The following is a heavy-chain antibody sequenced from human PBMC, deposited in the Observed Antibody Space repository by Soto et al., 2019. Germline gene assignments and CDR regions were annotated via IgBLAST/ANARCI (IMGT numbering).Heavy chain of an antibody. CDR3: AKDVASRSWFDP. CDR1: GASIRSYH. Sequence: QVQLQESGPGLVKPSETLSLTCAVSGASIRSYHCSWIRQPAGKGLEWIGRMQHTGNTNYNPSLKSRVTMAVDTSKNQISLKMTSVTAADTAVYFCAKDVASRSWFDPWGQGVLVIVSS. J-gene: IGHJ5*02. V-gene: IGHV4-4*07. D-gene: IGHD3-10*01. CDR2: MQHTGNT.